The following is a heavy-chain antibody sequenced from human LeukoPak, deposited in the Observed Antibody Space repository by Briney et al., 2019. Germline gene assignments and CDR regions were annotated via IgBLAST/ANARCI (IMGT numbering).Heavy chain of an antibody. Sequence: GGSLRLSCAASGFTFSSYWMSWVRQAPGKGLEWVASIKQDGSEKYYVDSVKGRFTISRDNAKNSLYLQMNSLRAEDTAVYYCARADMYYYDSSGYWGDYFDYWGQGTLVTVSS. CDR2: IKQDGSEK. D-gene: IGHD3-22*01. CDR3: ARADMYYYDSSGYWGDYFDY. V-gene: IGHV3-7*03. CDR1: GFTFSSYW. J-gene: IGHJ4*02.